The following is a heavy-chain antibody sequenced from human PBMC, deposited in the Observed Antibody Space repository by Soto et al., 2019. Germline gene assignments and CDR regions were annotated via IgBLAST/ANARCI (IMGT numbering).Heavy chain of an antibody. D-gene: IGHD3-16*02. V-gene: IGHV4-31*03. CDR1: GGYLISGCYY. Sequence: SETLSLTCTVSGGYLISGCYYWSWIRQHPGKGLEWIGYIYYSGSTYYNPSLKSRVTISVDTSKNQFSLKLSSVTAADTAVYYCARAHKTYYDYIWGSYRFSYYFDYWGQGTLVTVSS. J-gene: IGHJ4*02. CDR2: IYYSGST. CDR3: ARAHKTYYDYIWGSYRFSYYFDY.